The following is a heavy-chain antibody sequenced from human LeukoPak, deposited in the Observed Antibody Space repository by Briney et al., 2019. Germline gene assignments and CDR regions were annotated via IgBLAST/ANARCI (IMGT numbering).Heavy chain of an antibody. CDR3: AILRFLEWRNDAFDI. CDR1: GYIFTGYY. D-gene: IGHD3-3*01. CDR2: INPNSGGT. Sequence: GASVKVSCKASGYIFTGYYMHWVRQAPGQGLEWMGWINPNSGGTNYAQKFQGRVTMTRDTSISTAYMELSRLRSDDTAVYYCAILRFLEWRNDAFDIWGQGTMVTVSS. V-gene: IGHV1-2*02. J-gene: IGHJ3*02.